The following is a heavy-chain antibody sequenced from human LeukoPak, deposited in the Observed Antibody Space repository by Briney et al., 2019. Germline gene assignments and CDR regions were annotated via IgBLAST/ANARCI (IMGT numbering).Heavy chain of an antibody. Sequence: GGSLRLSCAASGFTFTNYGLHWVRQAPGKGLEWVAVIWYDGSNQYYADSVKGRVTISRDNSKNTLHLQMNRLIAEDTAVYYCARDANYYNLDYWGQGTLVTVSS. V-gene: IGHV3-33*01. D-gene: IGHD3-10*01. J-gene: IGHJ4*02. CDR3: ARDANYYNLDY. CDR1: GFTFTNYG. CDR2: IWYDGSNQ.